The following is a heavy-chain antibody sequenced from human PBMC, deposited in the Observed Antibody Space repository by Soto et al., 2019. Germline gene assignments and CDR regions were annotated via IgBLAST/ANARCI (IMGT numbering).Heavy chain of an antibody. J-gene: IGHJ3*02. D-gene: IGHD3-16*01. CDR2: ILHDGSNN. CDR3: AKDMGVPNALYM. CDR1: GFIFSNYG. Sequence: QVQLVESGGGVVQPGRSLRLSCAASGFIFSNYGMHWVRQAPGKGLEWVAVILHDGSNNYHADSVKGRFTISRDNSKNTLYLQMNSLRPEDTAVYHCAKDMGVPNALYMCGQGTMVTVSS. V-gene: IGHV3-30*18.